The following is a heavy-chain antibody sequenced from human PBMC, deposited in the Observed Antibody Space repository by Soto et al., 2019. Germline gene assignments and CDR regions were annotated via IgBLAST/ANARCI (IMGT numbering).Heavy chain of an antibody. CDR3: AKDVLMVYATYYYYGMDV. CDR2: ISYDGSNK. V-gene: IGHV3-30*18. D-gene: IGHD2-8*01. J-gene: IGHJ6*02. Sequence: GGSLRLSCAASGFTFSSYGMHWVRQAPGKGLEWVAVISYDGSNKYYADSVKGRFTISRDNSKNTLYLQMNSLRAEDTAVYYCAKDVLMVYATYYYYGMDVWGQGTTVTVSS. CDR1: GFTFSSYG.